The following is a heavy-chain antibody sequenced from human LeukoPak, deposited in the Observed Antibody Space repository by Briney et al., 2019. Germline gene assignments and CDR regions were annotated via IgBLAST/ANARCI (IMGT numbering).Heavy chain of an antibody. CDR1: GGSISSSSYY. Sequence: SETLSLTCTVSGGSISSSSYYWGWIRQPPGKGLEWIGSIYYSGSTYCNPSLKSRVTISVDTSKNQFSLKLSSVTAADTAVHYCARSSITIFGVVPYYWGQGTLVTVSS. D-gene: IGHD3-3*01. CDR3: ARSSITIFGVVPYY. CDR2: IYYSGST. V-gene: IGHV4-39*07. J-gene: IGHJ4*02.